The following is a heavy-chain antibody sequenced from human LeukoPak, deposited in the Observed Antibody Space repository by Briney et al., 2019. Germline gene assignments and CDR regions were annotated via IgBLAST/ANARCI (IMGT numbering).Heavy chain of an antibody. Sequence: GGSLRLXCAASGFTFSSYAMSWVRQAPGKELEWVSAISGSGGSTYYADSVKGRFTISRDNSKNTLYLQMNSLRAEDTAVYYCAKDQYCSGGSCANWDYWGQGTLVTVSS. CDR3: AKDQYCSGGSCANWDY. V-gene: IGHV3-23*01. CDR1: GFTFSSYA. D-gene: IGHD2-15*01. J-gene: IGHJ4*02. CDR2: ISGSGGST.